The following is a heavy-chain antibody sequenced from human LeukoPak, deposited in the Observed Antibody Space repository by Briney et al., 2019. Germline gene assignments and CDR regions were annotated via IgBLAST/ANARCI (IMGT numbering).Heavy chain of an antibody. CDR1: GFTFSTYA. Sequence: GGSLRLSCAASGFTFSTYAMNWVRQAPGKGLEWVSGISGSGVSTYYADSVKGRFTISRDNSENTLYLQMKSLRAEDTAVYYCARGDGYNFFDYWGQGTLVTVSS. V-gene: IGHV3-23*01. J-gene: IGHJ4*02. D-gene: IGHD5-24*01. CDR3: ARGDGYNFFDY. CDR2: ISGSGVST.